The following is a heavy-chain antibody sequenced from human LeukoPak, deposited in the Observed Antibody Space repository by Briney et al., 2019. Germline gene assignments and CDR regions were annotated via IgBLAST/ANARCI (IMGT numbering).Heavy chain of an antibody. J-gene: IGHJ5*02. CDR3: ARERSTNWFDP. Sequence: SETLSLTCTVSGGSISTYYWSWIRQSAGNGLEWLGRIFTTGSTNYNPSLKSRVTMSLDTSKNQFSLKLSSVTAADTAVYYCARERSTNWFDPWGQGTLVTVSS. V-gene: IGHV4-4*07. CDR1: GGSISTYY. CDR2: IFTTGST.